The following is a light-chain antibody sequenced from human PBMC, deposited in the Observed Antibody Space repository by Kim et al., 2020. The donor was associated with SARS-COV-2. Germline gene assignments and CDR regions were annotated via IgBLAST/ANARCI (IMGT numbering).Light chain of an antibody. CDR2: VISDGSH. V-gene: IGLV4-69*01. CDR1: SGHSSYA. J-gene: IGLJ3*02. CDR3: QTWGTGIRV. Sequence: AAVKHTCTLNSGHSSYASAWHPQQPEKGPRYLMKVISDGSHSKGDGIPDRFSGSSSGAERYLTISSLQSEDEADYYCQTWGTGIRVFGGGTKVTVL.